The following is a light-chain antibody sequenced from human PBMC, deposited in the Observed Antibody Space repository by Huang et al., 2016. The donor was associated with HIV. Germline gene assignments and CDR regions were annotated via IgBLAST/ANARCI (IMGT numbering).Light chain of an antibody. CDR3: QQYNNWPPWT. CDR2: DAA. Sequence: EVVMTQSPVTLSVSPGERATLSCRASQSVNNKLAWFQQKPGQAPRLLIHDAAIRATGVPDRFSGSGSVREFTLTISSLQSEDFAVYYCQQYNNWPPWTFGQGTKVEIK. V-gene: IGKV3-15*01. J-gene: IGKJ1*01. CDR1: QSVNNK.